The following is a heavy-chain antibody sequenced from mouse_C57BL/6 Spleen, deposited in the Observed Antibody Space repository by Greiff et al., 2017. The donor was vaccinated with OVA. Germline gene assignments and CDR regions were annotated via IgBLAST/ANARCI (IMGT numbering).Heavy chain of an antibody. D-gene: IGHD2-10*02. CDR3: ARYGYRYFDV. J-gene: IGHJ1*03. CDR2: IDPSDSYT. Sequence: QVQLQQPGAELVMPGASVKLSCKASGYTFTSYWMHWVKQRPGQGLEWIGEIDPSDSYTNYNQKFKGKSTLTVDKSSSTAYMQLSSLTSEDSAVYYCARYGYRYFDVWGTGTTGTVSS. CDR1: GYTFTSYW. V-gene: IGHV1-69*01.